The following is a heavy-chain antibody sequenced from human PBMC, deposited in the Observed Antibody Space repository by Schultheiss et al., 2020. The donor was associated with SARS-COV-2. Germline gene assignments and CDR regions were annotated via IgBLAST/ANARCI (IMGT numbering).Heavy chain of an antibody. J-gene: IGHJ4*02. CDR2: IYYSGST. CDR3: ARVGCSSTSCYQNDY. D-gene: IGHD2-2*01. CDR1: GGSFSGYY. Sequence: SQTLSLTCAVYGGSFSGYYWSWIRQPPGKGLEWIGSIYYSGSTNYNPSLKSRVTISVDTSKNQFSLKLSSVTAADTAVYYCARVGCSSTSCYQNDYWGQGTLVTVSS. V-gene: IGHV4-34*01.